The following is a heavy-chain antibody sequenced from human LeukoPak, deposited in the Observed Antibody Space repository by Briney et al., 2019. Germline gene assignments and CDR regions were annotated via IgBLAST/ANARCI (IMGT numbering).Heavy chain of an antibody. CDR2: ISGSGGST. J-gene: IGHJ6*02. V-gene: IGHV3-23*01. CDR1: GFTFSSYA. Sequence: GGSLRLSCAASGFTFSSYAMSWVRQAPGKGLEWVSAISGSGGSTYYADSVKGRFTISRDNSKNTLYLQMNSLRAEDTAVYYCANTVPILNYYYGMDVWGQGTTVTASS. D-gene: IGHD2-2*02. CDR3: ANTVPILNYYYGMDV.